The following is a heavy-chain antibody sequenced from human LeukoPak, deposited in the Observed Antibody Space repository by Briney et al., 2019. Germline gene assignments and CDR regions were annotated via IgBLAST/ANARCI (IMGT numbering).Heavy chain of an antibody. V-gene: IGHV3-21*01. CDR3: AREQALYGMDV. CDR2: ISSSSSYI. Sequence: MPGGSLRLSCAASGFAFSSYSMNWVRQAPGKGLEWVSSISSSSSYIYYADSVKGRFTISRDNAKNSLYLQMNSLRAEDTAVYYCAREQALYGMDVWGQGTTVTVSS. D-gene: IGHD6-6*01. CDR1: GFAFSSYS. J-gene: IGHJ6*02.